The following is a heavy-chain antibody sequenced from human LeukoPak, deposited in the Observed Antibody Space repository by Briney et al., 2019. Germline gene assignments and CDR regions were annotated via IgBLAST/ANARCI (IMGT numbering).Heavy chain of an antibody. CDR3: AKFGVAGQAFDP. D-gene: IGHD3-3*01. J-gene: IGHJ5*02. Sequence: PGGSLRLSCAASGFSFSRHNMNWVRQAPMKGLEWVSSIGSDGSYIYYADSVKGRFTISRDNSKNTLYLQMNSLRAEDTAVYYCAKFGVAGQAFDPWGQGTLVTVSS. CDR1: GFSFSRHN. CDR2: IGSDGSYI. V-gene: IGHV3-21*04.